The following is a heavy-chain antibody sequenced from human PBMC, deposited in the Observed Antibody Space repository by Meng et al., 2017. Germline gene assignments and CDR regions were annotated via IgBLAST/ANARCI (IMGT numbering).Heavy chain of an antibody. CDR1: GYTFTGYY. J-gene: IGHJ3*02. CDR2: INPNSGGT. V-gene: IGHV1-2*02. Sequence: ASVKVSCKASGYTFTGYYMHWVRQAPGQGLEWMGWINPNSGGTNYAQKFQGRVTMTRDTSISTAYMELSRLRSDDTAVYYCARGLRYFDWLSSDAFDIWGQGRMVTVSS. D-gene: IGHD3-9*01. CDR3: ARGLRYFDWLSSDAFDI.